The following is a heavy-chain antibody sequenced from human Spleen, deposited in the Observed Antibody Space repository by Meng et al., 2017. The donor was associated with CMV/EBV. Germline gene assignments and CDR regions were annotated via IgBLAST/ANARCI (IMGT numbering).Heavy chain of an antibody. CDR1: GFTFSSST. D-gene: IGHD1-26*01. CDR3: ARGEIVGATDFDY. CDR2: ISSLSNDI. Sequence: GESLKISCEASGFTFSSSTMNWVRQAPGKGLEWVSSISSLSNDIYYADTVKGRFTISRDNAKNSLYLQMNSLRAEDTAVYYCARGEIVGATDFDYWGQGTLVTVSS. J-gene: IGHJ4*02. V-gene: IGHV3-21*01.